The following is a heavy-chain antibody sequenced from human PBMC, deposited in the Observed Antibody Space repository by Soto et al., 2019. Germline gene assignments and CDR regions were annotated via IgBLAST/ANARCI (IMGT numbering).Heavy chain of an antibody. V-gene: IGHV4-4*02. D-gene: IGHD1-26*01. CDR2: IYHSGST. CDR1: GASIISTTSHNW. Sequence: QVHLQESGPGLVRPSGTLSLTCAVSGASIISTTSHNWWSWVRQPPGKGLEWIGEIYHSGSTNYNPPLMSRVTMSLDEATNQFSLRLTSVTAADTAVYYCARMVGASLVDFWGQGTLVTVSS. CDR3: ARMVGASLVDF. J-gene: IGHJ4*02.